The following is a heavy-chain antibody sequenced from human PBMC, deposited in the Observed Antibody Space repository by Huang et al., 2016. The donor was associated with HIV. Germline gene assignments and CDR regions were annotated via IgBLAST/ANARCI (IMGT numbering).Heavy chain of an antibody. CDR1: GGSISSSSYY. Sequence: QLQLQETGPGLVKPSETLSLTCTVSGGSISSSSYYWGWIRQPPGTGLGWIGSIYYSGGTYYNPSLKSRVTISVDTSKNQFSLGLSSVTAADTAVYYCARRGYDFWSRFDPWGQGTLVTVSS. D-gene: IGHD3-3*01. CDR2: IYYSGGT. J-gene: IGHJ5*02. V-gene: IGHV4-39*01. CDR3: ARRGYDFWSRFDP.